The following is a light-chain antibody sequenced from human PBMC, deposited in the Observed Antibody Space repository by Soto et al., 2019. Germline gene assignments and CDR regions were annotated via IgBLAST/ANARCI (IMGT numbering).Light chain of an antibody. CDR2: ASS. V-gene: IGKV1-39*01. CDR1: QTVKTS. J-gene: IGKJ1*01. CDR3: QQTSTTPGT. Sequence: DVQMTQSPSSLSASVGDSVTITCRSGQTVKTSLNWYQHKPGKAPQLLIYASSRLQTGVASRFSGSGSGTYFSLTISSLQPEDFATYYCQQTSTTPGTFGQGTKVEIK.